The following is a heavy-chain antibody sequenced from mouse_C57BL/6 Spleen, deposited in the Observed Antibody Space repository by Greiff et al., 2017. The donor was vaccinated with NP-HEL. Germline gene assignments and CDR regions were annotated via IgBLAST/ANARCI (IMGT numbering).Heavy chain of an antibody. Sequence: VQLQESGPELVKPGASVKISCKASGYAFSSSWMNWVKQRPGKGLEWIGRIYPGDGDTNYNGKFKGKATLTADKSSSTAYMQLSSLTSEDSAVYFCARRNYYGSLYFDYWGQGTTLTVSS. CDR2: IYPGDGDT. CDR1: GYAFSSSW. D-gene: IGHD1-1*01. J-gene: IGHJ2*01. V-gene: IGHV1-82*01. CDR3: ARRNYYGSLYFDY.